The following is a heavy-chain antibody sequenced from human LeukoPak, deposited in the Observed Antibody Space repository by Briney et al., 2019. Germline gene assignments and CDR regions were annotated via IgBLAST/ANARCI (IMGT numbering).Heavy chain of an antibody. V-gene: IGHV4-34*01. CDR1: GGSISSGGYY. J-gene: IGHJ4*02. CDR3: ARGRSGWRRGFDY. Sequence: SETLSLTCAVSGGSISSGGYYWSWIRQPPGKGLEWIGEINHSGSTNYNPSLKSRVTISVDTSKNQFSLKLSSVTAADTAVYYCARGRSGWRRGFDYWGQGTLVTVSS. CDR2: INHSGST. D-gene: IGHD6-19*01.